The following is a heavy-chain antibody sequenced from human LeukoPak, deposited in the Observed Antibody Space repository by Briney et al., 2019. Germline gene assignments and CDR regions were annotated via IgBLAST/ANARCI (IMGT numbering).Heavy chain of an antibody. D-gene: IGHD3-22*01. V-gene: IGHV4-38-2*02. J-gene: IGHJ4*02. CDR1: RYSISSGYY. Sequence: SETLSLTCTVSRYSISSGYYWGRIRQPPGKGLEWIWTMYHSGSSYYNPSLKSRVTISVDTSKNQSSLKLTSVTAADTAVYYCARGRPPTSYSDNSAFPFDYWGQGALVTVSS. CDR3: ARGRPPTSYSDNSAFPFDY. CDR2: MYHSGSS.